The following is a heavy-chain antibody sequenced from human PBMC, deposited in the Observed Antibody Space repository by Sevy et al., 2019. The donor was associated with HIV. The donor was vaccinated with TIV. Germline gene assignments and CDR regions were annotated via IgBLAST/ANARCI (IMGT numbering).Heavy chain of an antibody. J-gene: IGHJ5*02. CDR2: IKQDGSEK. Sequence: GGSLRLSCAASGFTFSSYWMSWVRQAPGKGLEWVANIKQDGSEKYYVDSVKGRFTISRDNAKNSLYLQMNSLRAEDTAGYYCARVRGITMGRGVIIGWGWFDPWGQGTLVTFSS. D-gene: IGHD3-10*01. V-gene: IGHV3-7*03. CDR3: ARVRGITMGRGVIIGWGWFDP. CDR1: GFTFSSYW.